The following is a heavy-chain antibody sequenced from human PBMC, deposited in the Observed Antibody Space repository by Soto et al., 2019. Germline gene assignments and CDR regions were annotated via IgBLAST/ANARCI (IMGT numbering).Heavy chain of an antibody. V-gene: IGHV3-30-3*01. CDR1: GFTFSSYA. J-gene: IGHJ4*02. D-gene: IGHD4-17*01. CDR3: ARDGLRWSADRNYFDY. Sequence: LRLSCAASGFTFSSYAMHWVRQAPGKGLEWVAVISYDGSNKYYADSVKGRFTISRDNSKNTLYLQMNSLRAEDTAVYYCARDGLRWSADRNYFDYWGQGTLVTVSS. CDR2: ISYDGSNK.